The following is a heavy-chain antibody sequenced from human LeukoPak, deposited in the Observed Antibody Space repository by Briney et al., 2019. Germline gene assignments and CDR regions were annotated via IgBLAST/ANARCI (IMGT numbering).Heavy chain of an antibody. V-gene: IGHV3-64*01. Sequence: GGSLRLSCAASGFTFSSYAMHWVRQAPGKGLEYVSAISSNGGSTYYANSVKGRFTISRDNSKNTLYLQMGSLRAEDMAVYYCARDPKTLTKYCSGGSCYPLGYYGMDVWGQGTTVTVSS. CDR2: ISSNGGST. J-gene: IGHJ6*02. CDR1: GFTFSSYA. D-gene: IGHD2-15*01. CDR3: ARDPKTLTKYCSGGSCYPLGYYGMDV.